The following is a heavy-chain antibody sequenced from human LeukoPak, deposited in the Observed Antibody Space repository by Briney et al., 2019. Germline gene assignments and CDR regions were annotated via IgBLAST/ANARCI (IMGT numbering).Heavy chain of an antibody. Sequence: XXMXXVRQAPGXGLEWVSAISGSGGSTYYADSVKGRFTISRDNSKNTLYLQRNSLRAEDTAVYYCAKDTPSGGYWGQGTLVTVSS. CDR2: ISGSGGST. CDR1: XX. J-gene: IGHJ4*02. D-gene: IGHD3-16*01. CDR3: AKDTPSGGY. V-gene: IGHV3-23*01.